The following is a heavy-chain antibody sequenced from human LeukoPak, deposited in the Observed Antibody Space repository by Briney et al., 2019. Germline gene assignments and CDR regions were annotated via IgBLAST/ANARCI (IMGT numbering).Heavy chain of an antibody. D-gene: IGHD1-26*01. Sequence: GGSLRLSCAASGFTFSSYSMNWVRQAPGKGLEWVSSISSSSSYIYYADSVKGRFTVSRDNAKNSLYLQMNSLRAEDTAVYYCARPRAGGELPGPPDYWGQGTLVTVSS. CDR3: ARPRAGGELPGPPDY. J-gene: IGHJ4*02. CDR2: ISSSSSYI. V-gene: IGHV3-21*01. CDR1: GFTFSSYS.